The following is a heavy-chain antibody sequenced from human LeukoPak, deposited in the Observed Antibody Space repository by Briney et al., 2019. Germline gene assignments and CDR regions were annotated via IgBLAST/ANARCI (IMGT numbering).Heavy chain of an antibody. D-gene: IGHD3-16*01. CDR1: GGSISGHY. J-gene: IGHJ6*02. CDR3: ARFGVDYDMDV. CDR2: IHYTGKP. V-gene: IGHV4-59*11. Sequence: SETLSLSCSVSGGSISGHYWTWIRQPPGKGLEWIGQIHYTGKPDYNPSLKSRITISVDTSKNQVSLQVSSVTAADSAIYYCARFGVDYDMDVWGHGTTVTVFS.